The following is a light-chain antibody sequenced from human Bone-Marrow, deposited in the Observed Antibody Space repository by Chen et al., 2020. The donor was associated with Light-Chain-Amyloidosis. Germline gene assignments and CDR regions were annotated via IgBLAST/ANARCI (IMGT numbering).Light chain of an antibody. V-gene: IGLV5-45*01. CDR1: TGMIVTSYT. J-gene: IGLJ3*02. CDR2: YKSDSDT. Sequence: QAVLTQPPSLSTSHGASASLTCNLRTGMIVTSYTIFLYQQKPGSPPQFLRSYKSDSDTEVGSGVPRRFSVSKEASPNAAILRISGLQSEDEADYDCVIWNNDAVVFGGGTKLTVL. CDR3: VIWNNDAVV.